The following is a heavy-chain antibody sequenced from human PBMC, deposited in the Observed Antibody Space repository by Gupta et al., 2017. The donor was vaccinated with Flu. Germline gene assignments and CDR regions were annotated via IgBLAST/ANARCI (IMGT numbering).Heavy chain of an antibody. D-gene: IGHD3-22*01. Sequence: VRQAPGKGLEWVAAISGSSGTTYYADSVKGRFTISRDNSKNTLYLQMDSLRAEDTDVYYCAKAEVVVITYYDYWGQGTLVTVSS. J-gene: IGHJ4*02. CDR2: ISGSSGTT. CDR3: AKAEVVVITYYDY. V-gene: IGHV3-23*01.